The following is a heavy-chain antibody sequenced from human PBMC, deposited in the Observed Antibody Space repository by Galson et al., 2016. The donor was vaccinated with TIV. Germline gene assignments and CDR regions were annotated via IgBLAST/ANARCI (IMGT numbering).Heavy chain of an antibody. Sequence: SVKVSCKASGGSFSSYVISWVRQAPGQGLEWMGGIIPLFSTANYAQKFQGRVTITADESTSTAYMELSSLRSGDTAVYYCAKCRNTAMDTYYYYYGLDVWSQGTTVTVSS. CDR1: GGSFSSYV. V-gene: IGHV1-69*13. CDR3: AKCRNTAMDTYYYYYGLDV. CDR2: IIPLFSTA. J-gene: IGHJ6*02. D-gene: IGHD5-18*01.